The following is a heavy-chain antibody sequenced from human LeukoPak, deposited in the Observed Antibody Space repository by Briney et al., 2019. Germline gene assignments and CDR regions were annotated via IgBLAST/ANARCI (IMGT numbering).Heavy chain of an antibody. CDR1: GGSFSGYY. Sequence: TSETLSLTCAVYGGSFSGYYWSWIRQPPGKGLEWIGEINHSGSTNCNPSLKSRVTISVDTSKNQFSLRLSSVTAADTAVYYCTRGRGIVVVTAIISKYYFDYWGQGTLVTVSS. V-gene: IGHV4-34*01. J-gene: IGHJ4*02. D-gene: IGHD2-21*02. CDR3: TRGRGIVVVTAIISKYYFDY. CDR2: INHSGST.